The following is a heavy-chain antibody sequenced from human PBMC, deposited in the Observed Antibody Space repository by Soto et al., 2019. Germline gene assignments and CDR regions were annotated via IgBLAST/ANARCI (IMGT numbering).Heavy chain of an antibody. D-gene: IGHD6-6*01. Sequence: SVKVSFKASGGTFSSYAISWVRQAPGQGLEWMGGIIPIFGTANYAQKFQGRVTITADESTSTAYMELSSLRSEDTAVYYCARGGIAARAASFDYWGQGTLVTVSS. V-gene: IGHV1-69*13. CDR1: GGTFSSYA. CDR3: ARGGIAARAASFDY. CDR2: IIPIFGTA. J-gene: IGHJ4*02.